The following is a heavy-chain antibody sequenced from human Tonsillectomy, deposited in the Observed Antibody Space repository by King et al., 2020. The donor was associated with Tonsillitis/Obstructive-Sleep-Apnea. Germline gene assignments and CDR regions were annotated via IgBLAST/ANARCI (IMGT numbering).Heavy chain of an antibody. CDR3: ARGVVVLAAINWFDP. J-gene: IGHJ5*02. CDR1: GYSFTNYG. Sequence: VQLVESGVEVKKPGASVKVSCKASGYSFTNYGISWVRQAPGQGLEWMGWISAYNGNTNYAQKLQGRVTMTTDTSTSTAYMELRSLRSDDTAIYYCARGVVVLAAINWFDPWGQGTLVTVSS. CDR2: ISAYNGNT. V-gene: IGHV1-18*01. D-gene: IGHD2-2*01.